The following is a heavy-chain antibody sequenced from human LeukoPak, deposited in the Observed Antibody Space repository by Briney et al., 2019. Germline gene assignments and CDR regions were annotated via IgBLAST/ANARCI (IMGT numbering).Heavy chain of an antibody. CDR2: INPNSGGT. Sequence: GASVKVSCKASGYTFTGYYMHWVRQAPGQGLEWMGWINPNSGGTNYAQKFQGRVTMTRDTSISTAYMELSRLRSEDTAVYYCATILGTSYYGSGSYYYWGQGTLVTVSS. CDR1: GYTFTGYY. V-gene: IGHV1-2*02. D-gene: IGHD3-10*01. J-gene: IGHJ4*02. CDR3: ATILGTSYYGSGSYYY.